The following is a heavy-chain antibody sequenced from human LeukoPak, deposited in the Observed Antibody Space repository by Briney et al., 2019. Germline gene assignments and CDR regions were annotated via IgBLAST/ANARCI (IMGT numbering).Heavy chain of an antibody. Sequence: SVKISCKASGGTFSSYAISWVRQAPGQGLEWMGMIIPIFGTPKYAQKVQGRVTITADESTGTAYMELSSLRSEDTAVYYCARDGYDSSGRAFDIWGQGTMVTVSS. J-gene: IGHJ3*02. CDR2: IIPIFGTP. V-gene: IGHV1-69*15. D-gene: IGHD3-22*01. CDR1: GGTFSSYA. CDR3: ARDGYDSSGRAFDI.